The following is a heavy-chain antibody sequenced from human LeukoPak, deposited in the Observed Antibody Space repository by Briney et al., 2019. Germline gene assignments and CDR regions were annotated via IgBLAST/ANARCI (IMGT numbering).Heavy chain of an antibody. CDR3: ARELRTYGMDV. CDR1: GFTFSSYD. Sequence: VGSLRLSCAASGFTFSSYDMHWVRQATGKGLEWVSAIGTAGDTYYPASVKSRVTISIETATNSLYLQMNSLRAADTPVYYCARELRTYGMDVWGQGTKVSVSS. J-gene: IGHJ6*02. V-gene: IGHV3-13*01. CDR2: IGTAGDT.